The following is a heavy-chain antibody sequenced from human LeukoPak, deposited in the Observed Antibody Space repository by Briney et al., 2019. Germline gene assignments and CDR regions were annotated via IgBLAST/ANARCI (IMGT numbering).Heavy chain of an antibody. CDR3: TCPTTVTTSLHYYYYYGMDV. D-gene: IGHD4-17*01. V-gene: IGHV3-30-3*01. Sequence: TGRSLRLSCAASGFTFSSYAMHWVRQAPGKGLEWVAVISYDGSNKYYADSVKGRFTISRDNSKNTLYLQMNSLRAEDTAVYYCTCPTTVTTSLHYYYYYGMDVWGQGTTVTVSS. J-gene: IGHJ6*02. CDR2: ISYDGSNK. CDR1: GFTFSSYA.